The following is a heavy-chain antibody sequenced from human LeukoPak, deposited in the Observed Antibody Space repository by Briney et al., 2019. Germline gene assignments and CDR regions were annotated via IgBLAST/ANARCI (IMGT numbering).Heavy chain of an antibody. CDR3: ARERLSYYYMDA. V-gene: IGHV4-39*07. Sequence: KPSETLSLTCTVSGVSIGSSTYYWVWIRQPPGKGLEWIGSIYYNGDTYYSPSLQSRVSISVATSKNQFSLKLSSVTAADTAVYYCARERLSYYYMDAWGKGTTVTVSS. J-gene: IGHJ6*03. CDR2: IYYNGDT. D-gene: IGHD1-1*01. CDR1: GVSIGSSTYY.